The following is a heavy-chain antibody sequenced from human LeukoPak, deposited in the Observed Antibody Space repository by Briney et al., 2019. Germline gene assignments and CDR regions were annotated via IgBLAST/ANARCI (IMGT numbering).Heavy chain of an antibody. CDR3: AAGYCSSTSCYSYDY. D-gene: IGHD2-2*01. CDR2: IYYSGST. V-gene: IGHV4-59*01. J-gene: IGHJ4*02. Sequence: PSETLSLTCTVSGGSISSYYWSWIRQPPGKGLEWIGYIYYSGSTNYNPSLKSRVTISVDTSKNQFSLKLSSVTAADTAVYYCAAGYCSSTSCYSYDYWGQGTLVTVSS. CDR1: GGSISSYY.